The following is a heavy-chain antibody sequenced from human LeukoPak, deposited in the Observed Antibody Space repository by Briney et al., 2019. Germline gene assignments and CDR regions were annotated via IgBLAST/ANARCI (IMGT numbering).Heavy chain of an antibody. D-gene: IGHD3-22*01. Sequence: PGGSLRLSCSASGFTVSDNYTSWVRQAPGKGLEGVSAISGGGSTYYADSVKGRFIISRDNSKNTVYLQLNSQRAEDTAVYYCARGGDTIGSIRSPFDIWGQGTMVTVSS. CDR2: ISGGGST. CDR3: ARGGDTIGSIRSPFDI. CDR1: GFTVSDNY. V-gene: IGHV3-53*01. J-gene: IGHJ3*02.